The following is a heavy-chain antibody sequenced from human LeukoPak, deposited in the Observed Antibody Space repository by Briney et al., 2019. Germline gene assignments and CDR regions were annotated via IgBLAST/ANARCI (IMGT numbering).Heavy chain of an antibody. CDR2: ISRGSASI. Sequence: GGSLRLSCAASGFIFSSYSMNWVRQAPGKGLEWVSSISRGSASIYYADSVKGRFTISRDNAKNSLYLQMNSLRAEDTAVYYCARAEDWFDPWGQGTLVTVSS. CDR3: ARAEDWFDP. J-gene: IGHJ5*02. CDR1: GFIFSSYS. V-gene: IGHV3-21*01.